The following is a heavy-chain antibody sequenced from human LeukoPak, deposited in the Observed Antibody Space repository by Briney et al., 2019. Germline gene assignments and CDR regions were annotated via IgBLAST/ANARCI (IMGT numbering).Heavy chain of an antibody. CDR1: GFTVSTYW. Sequence: PGGSLRLSCAASGFTVSTYWMSWVRQAPGKGLEWVANIKQDGSEKYYVDSVKGRFAISRDDAKNSLYLQMSSPRAEDTAVYYCVRALGYSSGCGDYWGQGTLVTVSS. J-gene: IGHJ4*02. V-gene: IGHV3-7*01. CDR2: IKQDGSEK. CDR3: VRALGYSSGCGDY. D-gene: IGHD6-19*01.